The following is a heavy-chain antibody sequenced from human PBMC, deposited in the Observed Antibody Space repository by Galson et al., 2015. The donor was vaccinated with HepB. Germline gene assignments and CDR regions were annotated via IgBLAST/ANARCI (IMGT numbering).Heavy chain of an antibody. D-gene: IGHD2-8*02. V-gene: IGHV3-48*04. CDR2: ITGSTSTK. CDR3: AREGAPLVYGMDV. CDR1: GFIFRNYG. Sequence: SLRLSCAASGFIFRNYGMNWVRQAPGKGLEWLSYITGSTSTKYYADSVKGRFTISRDNAKNSLYLHMNSLRAEDTAVYYCAREGAPLVYGMDVWGQGTTVTVFS. J-gene: IGHJ6*02.